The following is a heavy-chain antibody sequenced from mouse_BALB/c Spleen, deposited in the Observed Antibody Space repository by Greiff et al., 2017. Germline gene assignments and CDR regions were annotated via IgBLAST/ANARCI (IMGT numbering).Heavy chain of an antibody. D-gene: IGHD1-1*01. CDR2: ISYDGSN. V-gene: IGHV3-6*02. J-gene: IGHJ4*01. Sequence: EVQLQQSGPGLVKPSQSLSLTCSVTGYSITSGYYWNWIRQFPGNKLEWMGYISYDGSNNYNPSLKNRISITRDTSKNQFFLKLNSVTTEDTATYYCARDPLYDYYAMDYWGQGTSVTVSS. CDR3: ARDPLYDYYAMDY. CDR1: GYSITSGYY.